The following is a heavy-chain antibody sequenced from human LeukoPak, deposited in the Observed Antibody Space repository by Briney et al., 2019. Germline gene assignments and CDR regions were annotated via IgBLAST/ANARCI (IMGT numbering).Heavy chain of an antibody. V-gene: IGHV3-23*01. CDR2: IFGSGGSP. D-gene: IGHD5-18*01. J-gene: IGHJ4*02. CDR3: GKTTVGYSSGQKPAWPVDY. Sequence: GSLRLSCEASGFTFGSHAMYWVRQAPGKGLEWVAGIFGSGGSPHYADPVKGRFTISRDNSRNTVYLQINSLRAEDTAVYYCGKTTVGYSSGQKPAWPVDYWGQGTLVTVSS. CDR1: GFTFGSHA.